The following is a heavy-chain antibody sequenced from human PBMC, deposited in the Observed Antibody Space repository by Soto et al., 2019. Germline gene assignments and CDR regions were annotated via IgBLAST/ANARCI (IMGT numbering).Heavy chain of an antibody. Sequence: GGSLRLSCAASGFTFRSSAMSWVRQAPGKGLEWVSVISGSGDNTYHADSVKGRFTISRDNAKNTLYLQMNSLGAEDTAIYYCAKRWSNRFLEPRDYFDYWGQGTLVTVSS. CDR3: AKRWSNRFLEPRDYFDY. CDR1: GFTFRSSA. D-gene: IGHD3-3*01. J-gene: IGHJ4*02. V-gene: IGHV3-23*01. CDR2: ISGSGDNT.